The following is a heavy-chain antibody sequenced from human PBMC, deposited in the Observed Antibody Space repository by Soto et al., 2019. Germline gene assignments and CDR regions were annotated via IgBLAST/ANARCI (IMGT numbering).Heavy chain of an antibody. Sequence: EVQLVESGGGLVQPGRSLRLSCAASGFTFDDYAMHWVRQAPGKGLEWVSGISWNSGSIGYADSVKGRFTISRDNAKNSLYLQMNSLRAEDTALYYCAKTYCSGGSCYAAFDIWGLGTMVTVSS. CDR3: AKTYCSGGSCYAAFDI. D-gene: IGHD2-15*01. V-gene: IGHV3-9*01. CDR2: ISWNSGSI. CDR1: GFTFDDYA. J-gene: IGHJ3*02.